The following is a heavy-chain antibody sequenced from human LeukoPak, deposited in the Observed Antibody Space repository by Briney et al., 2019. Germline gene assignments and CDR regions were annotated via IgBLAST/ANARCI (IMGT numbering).Heavy chain of an antibody. CDR2: INQDGSET. J-gene: IGHJ3*01. D-gene: IGHD5-24*01. Sequence: GSLIVSCAASGFIFSTYWMSWVRLAPGKGLEWVANINQDGSETFYVDSVKGRFTISRDNGKNSMFVQMDSLRAEDTAVYYCVRGFDGYFGFDLWGQGTVEPVSS. V-gene: IGHV3-7*05. CDR3: VRGFDGYFGFDL. CDR1: GFIFSTYW.